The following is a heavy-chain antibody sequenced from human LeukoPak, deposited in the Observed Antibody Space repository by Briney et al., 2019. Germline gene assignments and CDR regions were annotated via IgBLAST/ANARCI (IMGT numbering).Heavy chain of an antibody. V-gene: IGHV1-18*01. CDR1: GYTFTNYG. D-gene: IGHD3-22*01. J-gene: IGHJ3*02. CDR3: ARDGHRRYHYDSSGREDAFDI. CDR2: ISAYNGHT. Sequence: ASVKVSCRASGYTFTNYGISWVRQAPGQGLEWMGWISAYNGHTKYAQKVQGRVTMTRDTSTSTAYMELRSLRSGDTAVYYCARDGHRRYHYDSSGREDAFDIWGQGTMVTVSS.